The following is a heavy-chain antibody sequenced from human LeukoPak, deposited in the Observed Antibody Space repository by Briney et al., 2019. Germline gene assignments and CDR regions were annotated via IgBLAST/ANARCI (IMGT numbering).Heavy chain of an antibody. CDR1: GGSISSSSYY. V-gene: IGHV4-39*07. CDR2: IYYSGST. D-gene: IGHD6-19*01. CDR3: ARAYIAVAGKRATEAFDI. J-gene: IGHJ3*02. Sequence: SETLSLTCTVSGGSISSSSYYWGWIRQPPGKGLEWIGSIYYSGSTYYNPSLKSRVTISVDTSKNQFSLKLSSVTAADTAVYYCARAYIAVAGKRATEAFDIWGQGTIITVSS.